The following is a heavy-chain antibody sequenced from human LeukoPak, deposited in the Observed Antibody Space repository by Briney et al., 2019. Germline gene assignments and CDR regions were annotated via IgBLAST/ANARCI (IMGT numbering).Heavy chain of an antibody. CDR3: AKDRLTISSFDM. CDR2: IIGSGDST. J-gene: IGHJ3*02. Sequence: GGSLRLSCSAYGFTFSSYAMSWVRQAPGKGLEWVSTIIGSGDSTYYAASVKGRFTISRDNSKNTMYLQMNRLTAEDTALYYCAKDRLTISSFDMWGQGTKVTVSS. D-gene: IGHD3-9*01. V-gene: IGHV3-23*01. CDR1: GFTFSSYA.